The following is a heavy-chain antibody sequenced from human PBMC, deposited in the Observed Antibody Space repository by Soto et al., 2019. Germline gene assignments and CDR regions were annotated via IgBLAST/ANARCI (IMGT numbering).Heavy chain of an antibody. Sequence: GGSLRLSCAASGFTFSSYAMTWVRQAPGKGLEWVSTITDSGSSTYYADSVKGRFTISRDNSKNTLYLQMSSLRAEDTAVYHCAKVRWSQSGDPDYWGQGTLVTVSS. CDR1: GFTFSSYA. CDR2: ITDSGSST. J-gene: IGHJ4*02. V-gene: IGHV3-23*01. CDR3: AKVRWSQSGDPDY. D-gene: IGHD2-21*02.